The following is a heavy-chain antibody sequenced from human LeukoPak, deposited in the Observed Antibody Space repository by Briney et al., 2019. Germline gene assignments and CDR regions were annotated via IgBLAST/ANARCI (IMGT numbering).Heavy chain of an antibody. Sequence: SSETLSLICNVSSYSIRNGYYWGWVRQSPGKGLEWIGSIYYTGITYYNPSLKSRVTISIDTSKNQFSLKLTSVTATDTAVYYCARESALGVERVGGYFDYWGQGALVTVFS. V-gene: IGHV4-38-2*02. CDR1: SYSIRNGYY. CDR3: ARESALGVERVGGYFDY. J-gene: IGHJ4*02. D-gene: IGHD1-26*01. CDR2: IYYTGIT.